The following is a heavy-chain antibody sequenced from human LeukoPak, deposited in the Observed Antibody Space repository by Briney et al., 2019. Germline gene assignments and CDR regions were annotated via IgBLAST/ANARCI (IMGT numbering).Heavy chain of an antibody. CDR3: ARVSYSYGPDAFDI. V-gene: IGHV1-18*01. Sequence: ASVKVSCKASGYTFTSYGISWVRQAPGQGLEWMGWISAYNGNTNYAQKLQGRVTMTTDTPTSTAYMELRSLRSDDTAVYYCARVSYSYGPDAFDIWGQETMVTVSS. CDR1: GYTFTSYG. J-gene: IGHJ3*02. D-gene: IGHD5-18*01. CDR2: ISAYNGNT.